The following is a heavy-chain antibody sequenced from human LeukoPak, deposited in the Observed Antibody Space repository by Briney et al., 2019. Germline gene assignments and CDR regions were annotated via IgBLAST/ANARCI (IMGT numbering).Heavy chain of an antibody. J-gene: IGHJ1*01. D-gene: IGHD6-13*01. V-gene: IGHV3-30-3*01. CDR2: ISYDGNNK. CDR3: AIGIAGGLDQ. CDR1: GLTFSNYD. Sequence: GGSLRLSCEASGLTFSNYDMHWVRQAPGKGLEWVASISYDGNNKYYADSVKGRFTISRDKSKNTLYLQMNSLRSEDTAVFCCAIGIAGGLDQRGQGTLVTVSS.